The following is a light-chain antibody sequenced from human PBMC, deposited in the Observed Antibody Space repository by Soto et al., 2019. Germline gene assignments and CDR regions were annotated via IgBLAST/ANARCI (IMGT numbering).Light chain of an antibody. V-gene: IGLV4-69*01. CDR3: QTWATGIRV. Sequence: QPVLTQSPSASASLGASVKLTCTLSGGHSSYAIAWHQQQPEKVPRYLMNLNNDGSHTKGDGIPDRFSGSSSGAERYLTISSLQSEDEADYYCQTWATGIRVFGGGTKLTVL. J-gene: IGLJ3*02. CDR1: GGHSSYA. CDR2: LNNDGSH.